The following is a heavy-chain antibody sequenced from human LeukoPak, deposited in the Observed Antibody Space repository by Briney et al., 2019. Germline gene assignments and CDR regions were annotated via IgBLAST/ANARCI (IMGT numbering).Heavy chain of an antibody. CDR3: AKDQGPVVAATPDY. D-gene: IGHD2-15*01. Sequence: GGSLRLSCSASGFTFSTFWMHWVRQAPGKGLVWVSRISPESNTGYADSVKGRLTISRDNSKNTLYLQMNSLRAEDTAVYYCAKDQGPVVAATPDYWGQGTLVTVSS. CDR1: GFTFSTFW. J-gene: IGHJ4*02. CDR2: ISPESNT. V-gene: IGHV3-74*01.